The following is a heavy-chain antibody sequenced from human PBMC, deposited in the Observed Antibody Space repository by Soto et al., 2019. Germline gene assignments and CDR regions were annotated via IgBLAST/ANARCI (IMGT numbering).Heavy chain of an antibody. V-gene: IGHV4-31*03. J-gene: IGHJ5*02. D-gene: IGHD4-4*01. CDR3: ARGSRYSTFLNWFDP. CDR2: IYYSGST. CDR1: GGSISSGGYY. Sequence: SETLSLTCTVSGGSISSGGYYWSWIRQHPGKGLEWIGYIYYSGSTYYNPSLKSRVTISVDTSKNQFSLKLSSVTAADTAVYYCARGSRYSTFLNWFDPWGQGTLVTVSS.